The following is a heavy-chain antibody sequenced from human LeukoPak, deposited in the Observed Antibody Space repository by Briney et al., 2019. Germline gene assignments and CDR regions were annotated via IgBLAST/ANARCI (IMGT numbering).Heavy chain of an antibody. CDR3: ARVRYNSGYIFDY. Sequence: GGSLRLSCAASGFTFSSFAIHWVRQAPGKGLEWVALISYDGSNEYYADSVKGRFTISRDNSKNMLYLQMNSLRAEDTAVYYCARVRYNSGYIFDYWGQGTLVTVSS. D-gene: IGHD5-18*01. J-gene: IGHJ4*02. CDR1: GFTFSSFA. CDR2: ISYDGSNE. V-gene: IGHV3-30-3*01.